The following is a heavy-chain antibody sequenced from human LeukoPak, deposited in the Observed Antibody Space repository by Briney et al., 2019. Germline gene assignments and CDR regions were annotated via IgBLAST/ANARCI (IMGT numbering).Heavy chain of an antibody. D-gene: IGHD3-16*02. CDR1: GFTFSSNW. Sequence: GGSPRLSCAASGFTFSSNWMSWVRQAPGKGLEWVANIKQDGSEKYYVDSVKGRFTISRDNAKNSLYLQMNSLRAEDTAVYYCARDYRWGQGTLVPVST. V-gene: IGHV3-7*01. CDR2: IKQDGSEK. J-gene: IGHJ4*02. CDR3: ARDYR.